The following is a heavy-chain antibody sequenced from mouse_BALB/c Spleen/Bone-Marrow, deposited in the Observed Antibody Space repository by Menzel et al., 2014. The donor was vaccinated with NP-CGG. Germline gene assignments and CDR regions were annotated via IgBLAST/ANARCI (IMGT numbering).Heavy chain of an antibody. Sequence: EVKLMESGGGLVKPGGSLKLSCAASGFTFSDYYMYWVRQTPEKRLEWVATISDGGSYTYYPDSVKGRFTISGDNAKNNLYLQMSSLKSEDTAMYYCARDGNYYAMDYWGQGTSVTASS. CDR1: GFTFSDYY. D-gene: IGHD2-1*01. V-gene: IGHV5-4*02. CDR3: ARDGNYYAMDY. J-gene: IGHJ4*01. CDR2: ISDGGSYT.